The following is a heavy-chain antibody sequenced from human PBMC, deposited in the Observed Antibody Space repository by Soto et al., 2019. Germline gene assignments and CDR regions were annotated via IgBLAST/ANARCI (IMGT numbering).Heavy chain of an antibody. V-gene: IGHV4-39*01. CDR1: GGSISSASYF. CDR2: VYFVGNS. J-gene: IGHJ4*02. CDR3: ERFYGDYVNGVKRRYRDF. Sequence: PSGTLSLTCTVSGGSISSASYFWGWIRQPPGKGLEWIGSVYFVGNSYYNPSLKSRVSISVDASKNQFSLRLSSMTAADTGVYYCERFYGDYVNGVKRRYRDFWGQGTLVTVSS. D-gene: IGHD4-17*01.